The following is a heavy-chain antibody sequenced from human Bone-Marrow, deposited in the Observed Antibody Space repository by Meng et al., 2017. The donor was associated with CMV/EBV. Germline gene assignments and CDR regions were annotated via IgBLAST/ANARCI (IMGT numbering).Heavy chain of an antibody. CDR3: ARVGLVATWAGFWY. CDR1: GYTFNGYY. CDR2: IDPNTGAT. Sequence: ASVKVSCKASGYTFNGYYIHWVRQAPGQGLEWLGWIDPNTGATNYAQKFQGRVTMTRDTSISTAYMELSRLRSDDTAVYYCARVGLVATWAGFWYWGQGTLVTVSS. D-gene: IGHD5-12*01. J-gene: IGHJ4*02. V-gene: IGHV1-2*02.